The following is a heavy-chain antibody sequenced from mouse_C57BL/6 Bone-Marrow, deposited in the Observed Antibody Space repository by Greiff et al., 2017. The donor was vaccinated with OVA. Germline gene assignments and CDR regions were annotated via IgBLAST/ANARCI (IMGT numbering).Heavy chain of an antibody. CDR1: GYTFTDYY. D-gene: IGHD1-1*01. V-gene: IGHV1-26*01. CDR3: ARGSSYVDWYFDV. CDR2: INPNNGGT. J-gene: IGHJ1*03. Sequence: EVQLQQPGPELVKPGASVKISCKASGYTFTDYYMNWVKQSHGKSLEWIGDINPNNGGTSYNQKFKGKATLTVDKSSSTAYMELRSLTSEDSAVYYCARGSSYVDWYFDVWGTGTTVTVSS.